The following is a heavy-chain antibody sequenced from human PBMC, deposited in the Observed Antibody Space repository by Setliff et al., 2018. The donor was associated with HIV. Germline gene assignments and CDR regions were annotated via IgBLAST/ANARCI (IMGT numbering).Heavy chain of an antibody. D-gene: IGHD1-26*01. CDR2: INPNSGGT. CDR1: GYTFTNYY. J-gene: IGHJ3*02. V-gene: IGHV1-2*02. CDR3: ARGRHSGTYEAFDI. Sequence: ASVKVSCKASGYTFTNYYMHWVRQAPGQGLEWMGWINPNSGGTNYAQKFQGRVTMNRDTSISTAYMELSRLRSDDTAVYYCARGRHSGTYEAFDIWGPGTMVTVSS.